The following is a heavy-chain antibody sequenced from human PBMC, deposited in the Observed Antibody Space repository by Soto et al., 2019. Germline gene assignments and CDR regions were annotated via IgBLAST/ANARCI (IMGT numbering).Heavy chain of an antibody. CDR1: GFTFSGYE. CDR3: ARDRGYSDTTLFAFDI. D-gene: IGHD3-22*01. CDR2: ISTRSSTI. Sequence: GGSLRLSCAASGFTFSGYEMNWVRQAPGKGLEWISYISTRSSTIHYADSVKGRFTISRDNAKNSLYLQMDSLRAEDTAIYYCARDRGYSDTTLFAFDIWGQGTMVTVSS. V-gene: IGHV3-48*03. J-gene: IGHJ3*02.